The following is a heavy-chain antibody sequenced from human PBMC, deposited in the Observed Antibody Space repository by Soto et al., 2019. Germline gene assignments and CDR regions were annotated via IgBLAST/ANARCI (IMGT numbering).Heavy chain of an antibody. J-gene: IGHJ6*02. V-gene: IGHV4-4*07. CDR1: DSFISSYY. D-gene: IGHD3-9*01. CDR2: VSTNGAT. Sequence: TLSLTRTVCDSFISSYYWNWIRQPGGKGLEWIGRVSTNGATNYNPSLESRVTMAVDTSKNQFSLKLTSVTAADTAVYFCARADYGILTGSYAMDVWGQGTTVTVSS. CDR3: ARADYGILTGSYAMDV.